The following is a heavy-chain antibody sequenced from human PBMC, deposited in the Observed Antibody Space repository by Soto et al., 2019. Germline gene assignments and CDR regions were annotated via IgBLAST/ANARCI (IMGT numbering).Heavy chain of an antibody. V-gene: IGHV3-15*01. CDR2: IKSKTDGGTT. J-gene: IGHJ4*02. CDR1: GFTFSNAW. CDR3: TTALGDCDCSGGSCYPYFDY. D-gene: IGHD2-15*01. Sequence: GGSLRLSCAASGFTFSNAWMSWVRQAPGKGLEWVGRIKSKTDGGTTDYAAPVKGRFTISRDDSRNTLYLQMNSLKTEDTAVYYCTTALGDCDCSGGSCYPYFDYWGQGTLVTVSS.